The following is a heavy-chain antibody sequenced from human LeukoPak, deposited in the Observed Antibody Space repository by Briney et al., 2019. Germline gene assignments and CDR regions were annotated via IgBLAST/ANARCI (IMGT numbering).Heavy chain of an antibody. V-gene: IGHV3-7*01. Sequence: GGSLRLSCAASGFTVSSNYMSWVRQAPGKGLEWVANIKQDGSEKYYVDSVKGRFTISRDNAKNSLYLQMNSLRAEDTAVYYCARDLTTVVTPYFDYWGQGTLVTVPS. J-gene: IGHJ4*02. CDR3: ARDLTTVVTPYFDY. CDR1: GFTVSSNY. CDR2: IKQDGSEK. D-gene: IGHD4-23*01.